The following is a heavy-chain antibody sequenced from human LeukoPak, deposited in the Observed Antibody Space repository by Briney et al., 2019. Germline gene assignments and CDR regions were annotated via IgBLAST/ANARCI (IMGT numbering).Heavy chain of an antibody. D-gene: IGHD5-18*01. CDR1: GFTFSSYS. CDR3: ARDRYSYVYFDY. CDR2: ISSSSSYI. Sequence: GGSLRLSCAASGFTFSSYSMNWVRQAPGKGLEWVSSISSSSSYIYYADSVKGRFTISRDNAKNSLYLQMNSLRAEDTAVYYWARDRYSYVYFDYWGQETLVTVSS. J-gene: IGHJ4*02. V-gene: IGHV3-21*01.